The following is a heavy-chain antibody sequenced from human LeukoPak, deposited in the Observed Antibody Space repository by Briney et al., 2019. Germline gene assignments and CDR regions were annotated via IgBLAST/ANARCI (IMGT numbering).Heavy chain of an antibody. CDR3: ASWAGGNEPVASFDY. D-gene: IGHD1-14*01. CDR2: INLYNGAT. J-gene: IGHJ4*02. Sequence: ASVKVSRKPTGYSFTAYYIFWMRQAPGQGLECMGWINLYNGATKYAQRFQSRVTMTRDTSISTAYMELSRLRSDDMATYYCASWAGGNEPVASFDYWGQGTLVTVSS. CDR1: GYSFTAYY. V-gene: IGHV1-2*02.